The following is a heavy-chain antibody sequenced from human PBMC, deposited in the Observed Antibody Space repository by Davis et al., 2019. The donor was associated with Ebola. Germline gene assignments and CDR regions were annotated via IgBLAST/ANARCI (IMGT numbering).Heavy chain of an antibody. J-gene: IGHJ6*02. CDR2: IIPILGIA. Sequence: SVPVSCKASGYTFTSYGISWVRQAPGQGLEWLGRIIPILGIANYAQKFQGRVTITADKSTSTAYMELSSLRSEDTAVYYCARELGLSRYGMDVWGQGTTVTVSS. CDR3: ARELGLSRYGMDV. D-gene: IGHD2-2*01. V-gene: IGHV1-69*04. CDR1: GYTFTSYG.